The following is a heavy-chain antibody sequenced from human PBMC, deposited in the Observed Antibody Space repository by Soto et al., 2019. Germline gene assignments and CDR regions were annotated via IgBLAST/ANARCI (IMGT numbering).Heavy chain of an antibody. CDR3: ARLPYCATASCHYIGY. J-gene: IGHJ4*02. D-gene: IGHD2-21*01. V-gene: IGHV3-72*01. CDR2: SRNKANSYTT. CDR1: GYSFSDYY. Sequence: LRLSCAVSGYSFSDYYMDWVRQAPGKGLEWVGRSRNKANSYTTEYAASVRGRFTISRDESKSSLYLQMDSLKTEDTAVYYCARLPYCATASCHYIGYWGQGTLVTVSS.